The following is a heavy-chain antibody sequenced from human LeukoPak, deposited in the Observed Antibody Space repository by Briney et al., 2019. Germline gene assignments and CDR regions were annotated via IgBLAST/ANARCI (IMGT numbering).Heavy chain of an antibody. CDR2: ISGSGGST. J-gene: IGHJ4*02. Sequence: GGSLRLSCAASGFTFSSYAMSWVRQAPGKGLEWVSAISGSGGSTYYADSVKGRFTISRDNSKNTLYLQMNSLRAEDTAVYYCARDQGDNYDSSGYYPYWGQGTLVSVSS. V-gene: IGHV3-23*01. CDR1: GFTFSSYA. D-gene: IGHD3-22*01. CDR3: ARDQGDNYDSSGYYPY.